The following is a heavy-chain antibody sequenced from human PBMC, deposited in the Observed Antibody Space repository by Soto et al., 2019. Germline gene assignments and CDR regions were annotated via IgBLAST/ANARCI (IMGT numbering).Heavy chain of an antibody. Sequence: EVQLVESGGGLVQPGGSLRLSCAASGFTFSSYWMHWVRQSPGEGLVWVSRINSDGSTINYADSVKGRFTISRDNAKNTVYLQMNNLGVEETAVYYCARYVDTAMVFGYWGQGTLVTVSS. CDR1: GFTFSSYW. CDR3: ARYVDTAMVFGY. J-gene: IGHJ4*02. V-gene: IGHV3-74*01. D-gene: IGHD5-18*01. CDR2: INSDGSTI.